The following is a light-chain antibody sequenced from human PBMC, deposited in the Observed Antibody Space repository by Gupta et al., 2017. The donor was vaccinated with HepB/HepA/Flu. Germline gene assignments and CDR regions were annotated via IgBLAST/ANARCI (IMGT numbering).Light chain of an antibody. V-gene: IGKV1-33*01. CDR3: QQEYDVPYT. Sequence: DIQMTQSPSSLSASVGDRVTITCQASQGINNFLNWYQQKPGKAPRLLIYDVSNLETGVPSTFSGRGSGTDFTFTIISLQPEDITTYYCQQEYDVPYTFGQGTKLEIK. J-gene: IGKJ2*01. CDR1: QGINNF. CDR2: DVS.